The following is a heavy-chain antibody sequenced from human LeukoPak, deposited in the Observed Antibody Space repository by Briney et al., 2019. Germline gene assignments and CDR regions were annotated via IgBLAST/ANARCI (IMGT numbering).Heavy chain of an antibody. CDR3: ASGVRFDP. Sequence: SSETLSLTCAVYGGSFSGYYWSWIRQPPGKGLEWIGEINHSGSTNYNPSLKSRVTISVDTSKNQFSLKLSSVTAADTAVYYCASGVRFDPWGQGTLVTVSS. CDR1: GGSFSGYY. CDR2: INHSGST. D-gene: IGHD1-1*01. J-gene: IGHJ5*02. V-gene: IGHV4-34*01.